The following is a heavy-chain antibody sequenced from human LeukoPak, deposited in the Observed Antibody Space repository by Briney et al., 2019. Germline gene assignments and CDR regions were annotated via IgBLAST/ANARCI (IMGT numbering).Heavy chain of an antibody. CDR1: GGSFSGYY. D-gene: IGHD3-9*01. CDR2: INHSGST. CDR3: ARGSDYDIWTGHAFDI. V-gene: IGHV4-34*01. J-gene: IGHJ3*02. Sequence: SETLSLTCAVYGGSFSGYYWSWIRQPPGKGLEWIGEINHSGSTNYNPSLKSRVTISVDTSKNQFSLKLSSVTAADTAVYYCARGSDYDIWTGHAFDIWGQGTMVTVSS.